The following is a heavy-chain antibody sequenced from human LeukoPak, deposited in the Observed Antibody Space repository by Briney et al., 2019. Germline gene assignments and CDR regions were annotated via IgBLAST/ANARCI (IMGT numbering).Heavy chain of an antibody. D-gene: IGHD4-17*01. CDR2: INHSGST. Sequence: SETLSLTCAVYGGSFIGSYWSWIRQPPGKGLEWIGEINHSGSTNYNPSLKSRVTISVDTSKNQFSLKLSSVTAADTAVYYCARFSVYGDCVPWGQGTLVTVSS. CDR3: ARFSVYGDCVP. J-gene: IGHJ5*02. CDR1: GGSFIGSY. V-gene: IGHV4-34*01.